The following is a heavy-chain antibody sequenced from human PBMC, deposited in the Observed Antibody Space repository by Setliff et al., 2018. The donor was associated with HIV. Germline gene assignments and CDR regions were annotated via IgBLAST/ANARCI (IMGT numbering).Heavy chain of an antibody. CDR1: GFTFNKAW. CDR2: IKTESDGGANT. V-gene: IGHV3-23*01. D-gene: IGHD4-17*01. CDR3: AKFFGGYGDYMGFDY. J-gene: IGHJ4*02. Sequence: GGSLRLSCAASGFTFNKAWMNWVRQAPGEGLEWVGRIKTESDGGANTYYADSVKGRFTISRDNSKNTLYLQMNSLRAEDTAVYYCAKFFGGYGDYMGFDYWGQGTLVTVSS.